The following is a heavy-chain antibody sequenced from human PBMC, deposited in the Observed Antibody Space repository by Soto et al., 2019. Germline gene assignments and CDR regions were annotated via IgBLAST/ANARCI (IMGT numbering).Heavy chain of an antibody. J-gene: IGHJ6*02. CDR1: GGTFSSYA. Sequence: GASVKVSCKASGGTFSSYAIRWVRQAPGQGLEWMGGIIPIFGTANYAQKFQGRVTITADNSTSTAYMELSSLRSEDTAVYYCAREEADKYSSSSLGPYYYYYGMDVWGQGTTVTVSS. D-gene: IGHD6-6*01. CDR3: AREEADKYSSSSLGPYYYYYGMDV. CDR2: IIPIFGTA. V-gene: IGHV1-69*06.